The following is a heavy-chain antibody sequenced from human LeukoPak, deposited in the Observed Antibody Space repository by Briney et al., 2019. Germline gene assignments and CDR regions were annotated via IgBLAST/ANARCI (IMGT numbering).Heavy chain of an antibody. Sequence: ASVKVSCKASGYTFTSYYMHWVRQTPGQGLEWMGIINPSGGSTSYAQKFQGRVTMTRDTSTSTVYIELSSLRSEDTAVYYCARARGYYDSSGYSNHFDYWGQGTLVTVSS. CDR1: GYTFTSYY. CDR3: ARARGYYDSSGYSNHFDY. CDR2: INPSGGST. V-gene: IGHV1-46*01. D-gene: IGHD3-22*01. J-gene: IGHJ4*02.